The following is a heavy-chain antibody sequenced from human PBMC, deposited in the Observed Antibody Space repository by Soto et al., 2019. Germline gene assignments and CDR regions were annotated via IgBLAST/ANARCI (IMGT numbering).Heavy chain of an antibody. CDR1: GYTFTYFY. CDR3: ARRDSSGSFDF. Sequence: ASVKVSCKTSGYTFTYFYIHWVRLAPGQGLEWMGWINPKNGGTSHAQKFQGRVTMTRDSSISTVYMELNSLTSDDRAIYYCARRDSSGSFDFWGRGTLVTSPQ. V-gene: IGHV1-2*02. J-gene: IGHJ4*02. D-gene: IGHD5-18*01. CDR2: INPKNGGT.